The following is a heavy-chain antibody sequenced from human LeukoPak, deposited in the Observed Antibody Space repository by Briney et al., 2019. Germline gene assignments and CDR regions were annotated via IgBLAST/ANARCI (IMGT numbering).Heavy chain of an antibody. CDR2: IIPIFGIA. Sequence: SVNVSCTASGGTFSSYAISWVRQAPGQGLEWMGRIIPIFGIANYAQKFQGRVTITADKSTSTAYMELSSLRSEDTAVYYCARVTQILGYCSSTSCLDDWFDPWGQGTLVTVSS. J-gene: IGHJ5*02. CDR1: GGTFSSYA. CDR3: ARVTQILGYCSSTSCLDDWFDP. V-gene: IGHV1-69*04. D-gene: IGHD2-2*01.